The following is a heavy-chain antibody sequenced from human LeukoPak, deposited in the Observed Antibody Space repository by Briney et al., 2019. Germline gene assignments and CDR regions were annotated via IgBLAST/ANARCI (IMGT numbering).Heavy chain of an antibody. J-gene: IGHJ4*02. Sequence: GGSLRLSCAASGFTFSTYWMSWVRQAPGKGLEWVANIKKDGSEKYYMDSVKGRFTISRDNAENSLYLQMNSLRAEDTAVYYCAREGVHCSGRSCLKAYWGQGTLVTVSS. V-gene: IGHV3-7*03. CDR1: GFTFSTYW. CDR2: IKKDGSEK. D-gene: IGHD2-15*01. CDR3: AREGVHCSGRSCLKAY.